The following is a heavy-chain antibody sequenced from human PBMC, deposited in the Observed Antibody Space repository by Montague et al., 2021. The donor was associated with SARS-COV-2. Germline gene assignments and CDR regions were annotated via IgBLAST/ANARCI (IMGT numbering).Heavy chain of an antibody. J-gene: IGHJ4*02. CDR1: GGPISSSSYY. CDR3: ARHSRRWLQLIAPFFDY. D-gene: IGHD5-24*01. CDR2: IYYGGST. V-gene: IGHV4-39*01. Sequence: SETLSLTCTVSGGPISSSSYYWGWIRQPPGKGLEWIGSIYYGGSTYYNPSLKSRVTISVDTSKNQFSLKRSSVTAADTAVYYCARHSRRWLQLIAPFFDYWGQGTLVTVSS.